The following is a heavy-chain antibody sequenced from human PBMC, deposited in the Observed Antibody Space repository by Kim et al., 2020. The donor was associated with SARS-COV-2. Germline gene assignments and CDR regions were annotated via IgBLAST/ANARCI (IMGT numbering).Heavy chain of an antibody. CDR1: GFTFSSYG. V-gene: IGHV3-33*01. CDR3: ARGGFGYSGHVRTFAY. J-gene: IGHJ4*01. Sequence: GGSLRLSCAASGFTFSSYGMHWVRQAPGKGLEWVAVISYDGSDKYYADSVKGRFTISRDNSKNTLYLQMNSLRAEDTAVYYCARGGFGYSGHVRTFAYWGHKTPVSLSS. D-gene: IGHD5-12*01. CDR2: ISYDGSDK.